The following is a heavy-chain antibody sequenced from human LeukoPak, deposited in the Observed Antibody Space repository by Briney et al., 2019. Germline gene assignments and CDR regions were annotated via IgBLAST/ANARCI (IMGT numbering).Heavy chain of an antibody. CDR1: GYTFTSYG. D-gene: IGHD1-26*01. CDR3: AREVYSGSYGYFQP. CDR2: ISAYNGNT. J-gene: IGHJ1*01. Sequence: ASVKVSCKASGYTFTSYGISWVRQAPGQGLEWMGWISAYNGNTNYAQKLQGRVTMTTDTSTSTAYMELRSLRSDDTAVYYCAREVYSGSYGYFQPWGQGTLVTVSS. V-gene: IGHV1-18*01.